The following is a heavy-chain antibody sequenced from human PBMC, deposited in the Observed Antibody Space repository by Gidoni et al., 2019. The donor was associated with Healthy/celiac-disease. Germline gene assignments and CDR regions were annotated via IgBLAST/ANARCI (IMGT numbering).Heavy chain of an antibody. D-gene: IGHD1-26*01. J-gene: IGHJ4*02. V-gene: IGHV4-39*01. CDR3: ARGSGTPAFDY. Sequence: QLQLQESGPGLVTPSETLSLTCTVSGGSISSSSYYWGWIRQPPGKGLEWIGSIYYSGSTYYNPSLKSRVTISVDTSKNQFSLKLSSVTAAETAVYYCARGSGTPAFDYWGQGTLVTVSS. CDR2: IYYSGST. CDR1: GGSISSSSYY.